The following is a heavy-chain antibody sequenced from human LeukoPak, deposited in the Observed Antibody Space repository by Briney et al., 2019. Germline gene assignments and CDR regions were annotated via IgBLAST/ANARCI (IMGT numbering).Heavy chain of an antibody. D-gene: IGHD3-3*01. V-gene: IGHV3-66*02. Sequence: GGSLRLSXAASGITVSSNYMSWVGQAPGKGLEWVSVTYSGGSTYYADSVKGRFTISRDNSENTLHLLMNSLRPEDTAVYYCASAGPLWSAYYPEYWGQGTLVTVSS. CDR3: ASAGPLWSAYYPEY. CDR1: GITVSSNY. CDR2: TYSGGST. J-gene: IGHJ4*02.